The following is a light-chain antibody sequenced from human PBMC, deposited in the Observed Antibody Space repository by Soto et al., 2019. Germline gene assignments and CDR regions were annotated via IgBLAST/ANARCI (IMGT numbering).Light chain of an antibody. CDR3: QQYNPYSRT. CDR2: KAS. CDR1: QRISSW. V-gene: IGKV1-5*03. Sequence: DIPMTQSPSALSASVGDRVTITCRASQRISSWLAWYQQKPGKAPKLLIYKASSLQSGVPSRFSGSGSGTEFTLTISSLQPDDFATYYCQQYNPYSRTFGQGTKVEVK. J-gene: IGKJ1*01.